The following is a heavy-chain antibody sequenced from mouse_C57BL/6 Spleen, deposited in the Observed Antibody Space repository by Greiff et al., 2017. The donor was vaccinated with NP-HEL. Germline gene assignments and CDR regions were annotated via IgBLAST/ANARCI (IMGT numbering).Heavy chain of an antibody. CDR3: ARERDGYFYAMDY. V-gene: IGHV1-72*01. CDR2: IDPKSGGT. J-gene: IGHJ4*01. D-gene: IGHD2-3*01. CDR1: GYTFPSYW. Sequence: QVQLQQPGAELVKPGASVKLSCKASGYTFPSYWMHWVKPRPGRGLEWIGRIDPKSGGTKYNEKFKGKATLTVDKPSSTAYMQLSSLTSEDSAVYYCARERDGYFYAMDYWGQGTSVTVSS.